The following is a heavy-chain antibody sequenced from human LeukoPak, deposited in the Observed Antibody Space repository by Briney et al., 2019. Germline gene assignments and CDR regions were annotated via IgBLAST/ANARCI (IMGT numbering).Heavy chain of an antibody. V-gene: IGHV3-30*02. J-gene: IGHJ4*02. CDR3: TKVAYYYDSGGYYRGTWFDY. CDR2: IRYDGSNK. Sequence: GGSLRLSCEASGFTFSSYSMNWVRQAPGKGLEWVAFIRYDGSNKYYADSVKGRFTISRDNSKNTLYVQMNSLRAEDTAVYYCTKVAYYYDSGGYYRGTWFDYWGQGTLVTVSS. CDR1: GFTFSSYS. D-gene: IGHD3-22*01.